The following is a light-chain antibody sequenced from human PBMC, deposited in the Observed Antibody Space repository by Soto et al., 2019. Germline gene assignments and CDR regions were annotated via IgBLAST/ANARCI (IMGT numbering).Light chain of an antibody. CDR1: QSVSRY. Sequence: EIVLTQSPATLSLSPGERATLSCRASQSVSRYLAWYQQKPGQAPRLLIYDASNRATGIPARFSGSGSGTEFTLTISSLEPEHFAVYYCQQRSNWPPLTFGGGTKVEIK. J-gene: IGKJ4*01. CDR3: QQRSNWPPLT. CDR2: DAS. V-gene: IGKV3-11*01.